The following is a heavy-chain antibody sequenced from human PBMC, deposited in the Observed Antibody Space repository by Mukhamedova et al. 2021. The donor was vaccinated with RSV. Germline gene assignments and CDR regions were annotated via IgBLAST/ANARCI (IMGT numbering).Heavy chain of an antibody. Sequence: GLEWIGHIYYTGTPGSTKYNPSLKSRVSLSLDTSKNQFSLRLSSVTAADTAVYYCARDPGDAILGYYGLDVWGQGTTVTVSS. J-gene: IGHJ6*02. CDR2: IYYTGTPGST. D-gene: IGHD3-3*01. V-gene: IGHV4-59*01. CDR3: ARDPGDAILGYYGLDV.